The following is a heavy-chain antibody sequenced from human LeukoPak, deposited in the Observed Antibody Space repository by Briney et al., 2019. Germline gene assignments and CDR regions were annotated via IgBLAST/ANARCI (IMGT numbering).Heavy chain of an antibody. V-gene: IGHV4-4*02. CDR2: IYHSGST. Sequence: PSGTQSLTCAVSGGSISSRKWWSWVRQPPGKGLEWIGEIYHSGSTNYNPSLKSRGTISVDKSKNQFSLKLNSVTAADTAVYYCATVSAFFYDSGSYYTFDYWGQGTLVTVSS. CDR3: ATVSAFFYDSGSYYTFDY. D-gene: IGHD3-10*01. CDR1: GGSISSRKW. J-gene: IGHJ4*02.